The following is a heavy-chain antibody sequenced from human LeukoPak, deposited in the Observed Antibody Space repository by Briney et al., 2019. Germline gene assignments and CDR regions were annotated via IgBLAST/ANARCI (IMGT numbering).Heavy chain of an antibody. D-gene: IGHD1-26*01. CDR1: GGSISTYY. CDR3: ARGGVGATPKVWFDP. J-gene: IGHJ5*02. CDR2: IYYSGRT. V-gene: IGHV4-59*01. Sequence: PSETLSLTCTVSGGSISTYYWSWIRQPPGKGMEWIANIYYSGRTNYSPSLKSRVTISLDTSKSQFSLKLSSVTAADTAMYYCARGGVGATPKVWFDPWGQGTLVTVSS.